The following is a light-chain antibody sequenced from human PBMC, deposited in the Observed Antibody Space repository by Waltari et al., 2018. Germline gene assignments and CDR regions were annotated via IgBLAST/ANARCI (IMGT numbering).Light chain of an antibody. J-gene: IGKJ4*01. CDR1: QGISSA. V-gene: IGKV1-9*01. CDR2: AAS. Sequence: DIQLTQAPSFLSASVGDRVTITGRDSQGISSALAWYQQKPGKAPKLLIYAASTLQSGVPSRSSGSGSGTEFTLTISSLQPEDFATYYCQQLNSYLVTFGGGTKVEIK. CDR3: QQLNSYLVT.